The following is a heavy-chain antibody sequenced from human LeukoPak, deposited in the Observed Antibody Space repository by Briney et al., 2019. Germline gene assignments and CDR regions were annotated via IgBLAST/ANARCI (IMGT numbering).Heavy chain of an antibody. CDR2: ISAYNGNT. CDR1: GYTFTSYG. V-gene: IGHV1-18*01. Sequence: ASVKVSCKASGYTFTSYGISWVRQAPGQGLEWMGWISAYNGNTSYAQKPQGRVTMTTDTSTSTAYMELRSLRSDDTAVYYCARVSYGSGLSWFDPWGQGALVTVSS. D-gene: IGHD3-10*01. J-gene: IGHJ5*02. CDR3: ARVSYGSGLSWFDP.